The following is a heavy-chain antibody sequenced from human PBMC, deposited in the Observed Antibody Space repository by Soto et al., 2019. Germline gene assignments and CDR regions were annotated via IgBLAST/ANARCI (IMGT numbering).Heavy chain of an antibody. CDR1: GFTFDDYA. J-gene: IGHJ4*02. CDR2: ISWNSGSI. V-gene: IGHV3-9*01. D-gene: IGHD3-10*01. CDR3: AKGEPTPLYGSGSSTFDY. Sequence: EVQLVESGGGLVQPGRSLRLSCAASGFTFDDYAMHWVRQAPGKGLEWVSGISWNSGSIGYADSVKGRFTISRDNAKNSLYLQMNSLRAEDTALYYCAKGEPTPLYGSGSSTFDYWGQGTLVTVSS.